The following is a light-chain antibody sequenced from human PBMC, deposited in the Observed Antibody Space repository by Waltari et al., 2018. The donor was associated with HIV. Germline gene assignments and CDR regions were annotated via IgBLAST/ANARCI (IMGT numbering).Light chain of an antibody. CDR3: SSYAGSSTLWV. CDR2: EVN. Sequence: QSALTQPASVSESPGQSITIPCTGPGSDTGNYNLVSWYQQYPGKAPKLIIYEVNKRPSGVSSRFSGSKSGNTASLTVSGLQAEDEADYYCSSYAGSSTLWVFGGGTQLTVL. CDR1: GSDTGNYNL. J-gene: IGLJ3*02. V-gene: IGLV2-23*02.